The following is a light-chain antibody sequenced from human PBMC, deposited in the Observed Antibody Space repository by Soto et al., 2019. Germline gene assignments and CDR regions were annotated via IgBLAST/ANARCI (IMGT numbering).Light chain of an antibody. J-gene: IGLJ2*01. CDR2: RNN. Sequence: QSVLTQPPSASGTPGQRVTISCSGSSSNIGSNYVYWYQQLPGTAPKLLIYRNNQRPSGVPDRFSCSKSGTSASLAISGLRSEEEADYYCAAWDDSLSVVVFGGGTKLTVL. V-gene: IGLV1-47*01. CDR1: SSNIGSNY. CDR3: AAWDDSLSVVV.